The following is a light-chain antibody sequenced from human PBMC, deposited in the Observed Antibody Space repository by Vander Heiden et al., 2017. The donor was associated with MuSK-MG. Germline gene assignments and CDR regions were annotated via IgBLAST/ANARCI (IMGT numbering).Light chain of an antibody. J-gene: IGLJ2*01. CDR3: SSYSDSGTPVI. CDR2: DVI. V-gene: IGLV2-14*01. CDR1: SSDIGDYNF. Sequence: QSALTHPPSVSRSPGPSIATSCTGTSSDIGDYNFVSWYQQLPGRAPRLIIFDVIQRPSGLSDRFSASKSGYTASLTISGLLAEDEAHYYCSSYSDSGTPVIFGGGTKLTVL.